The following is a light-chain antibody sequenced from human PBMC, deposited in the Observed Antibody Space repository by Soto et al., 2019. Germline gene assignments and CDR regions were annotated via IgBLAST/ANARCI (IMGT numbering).Light chain of an antibody. J-gene: IGKJ4*01. CDR2: GAS. Sequence: EIVLTPSPGTLSLSSGERATLSCQASQSVSSSYLAWYQQKPGQAPRLLIYGASSRATGIPDRFSGSGSGTDFTLTISRLEPEDFAVYYCQQYGSSPLTFGGGTKVDIK. CDR3: QQYGSSPLT. CDR1: QSVSSSY. V-gene: IGKV3-20*01.